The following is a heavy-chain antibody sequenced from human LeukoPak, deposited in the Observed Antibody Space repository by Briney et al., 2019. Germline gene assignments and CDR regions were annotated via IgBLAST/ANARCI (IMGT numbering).Heavy chain of an antibody. CDR1: GFAFDDYA. CDR2: ISGDGGST. J-gene: IGHJ6*02. V-gene: IGHV3-43*02. D-gene: IGHD1-26*01. CDR3: AKDKGSQWELRPSYYYYGMDV. Sequence: GGSLRLSCAASGFAFDDYAMHWVRQAPGKGLEWVSLISGDGGSTYYADSVKGRFTISRDNNKNSLYLQMNSLRTEDTALYYCAKDKGSQWELRPSYYYYGMDVWGQGTTVTVSS.